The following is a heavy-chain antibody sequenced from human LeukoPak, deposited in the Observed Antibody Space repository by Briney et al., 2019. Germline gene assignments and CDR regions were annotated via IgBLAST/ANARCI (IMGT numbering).Heavy chain of an antibody. CDR2: IRSKTDGGTT. CDR3: AKHIYGVVSIQQ. Sequence: GGSLRLSCAASGFTFRDAWMTWVRQAPGKALEWVGRIRSKTDGGTTDYAVSVQGRFTISRDDSKNTLYLQMSSLKTEDTAVYYCAKHIYGVVSIQQWGQGTLVTVSS. J-gene: IGHJ1*01. CDR1: GFTFRDAW. D-gene: IGHD3-3*01. V-gene: IGHV3-15*01.